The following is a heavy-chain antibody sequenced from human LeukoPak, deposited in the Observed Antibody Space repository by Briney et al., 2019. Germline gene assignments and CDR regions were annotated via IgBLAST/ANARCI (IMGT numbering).Heavy chain of an antibody. D-gene: IGHD1-26*01. J-gene: IGHJ4*02. Sequence: SGTLSLTCTVSGGSISSYYWSWIRQPAGKGLEWIGRIYTSGSTNYNASLKSRVSMSVDTSKNQFSLKLSSVTAADTAVVYCARENSGSYREFDYWGQGTLVTVSS. V-gene: IGHV4-4*07. CDR3: ARENSGSYREFDY. CDR1: GGSISSYY. CDR2: IYTSGST.